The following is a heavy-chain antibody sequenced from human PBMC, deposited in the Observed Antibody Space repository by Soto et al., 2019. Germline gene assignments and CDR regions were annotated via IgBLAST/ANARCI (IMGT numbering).Heavy chain of an antibody. CDR3: AKGNFDSSDNYFAGWFDP. CDR2: IVPNNGGT. Sequence: QVQLEQSGAEVKKPGASVRVSCKASGYSFSDYYIHWVRQAPGQGLEWMGWIVPNNGGTKYAQKFQGRVTMTRDTSNTTAYMELSRLRSDDTAVYYCAKGNFDSSDNYFAGWFDPCGQGTLVTVSS. CDR1: GYSFSDYY. J-gene: IGHJ5*02. D-gene: IGHD3-22*01. V-gene: IGHV1-2*02.